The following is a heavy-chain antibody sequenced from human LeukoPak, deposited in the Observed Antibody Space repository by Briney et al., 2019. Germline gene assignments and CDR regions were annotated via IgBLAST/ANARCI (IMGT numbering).Heavy chain of an antibody. V-gene: IGHV4-39*07. CDR3: ASIARGYCSGGSCKKNYYYYYYYMDV. Sequence: PSETLSLTCSVSGASISSGSNYWGWIRQPPGKTLEWIGSIYSSGSTYYNPSLKSRVTISVDTSKNQFSLKLSSVTAADTAVYYCASIARGYCSGGSCKKNYYYYYYYMDVWGKGTTVTVSS. J-gene: IGHJ6*03. CDR1: GASISSGSNY. D-gene: IGHD2-15*01. CDR2: IYSSGST.